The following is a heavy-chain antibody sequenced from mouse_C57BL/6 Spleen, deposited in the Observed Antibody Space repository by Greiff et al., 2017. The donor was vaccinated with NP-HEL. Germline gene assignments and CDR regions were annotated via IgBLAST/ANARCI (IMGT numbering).Heavy chain of an antibody. Sequence: EVMLVKSGGGLVKPGGSLKLSCAASGFTFSDYGMHWVRQAPEKGLEWVAYISSGSSTIYYADTVKGRFTISRDNAKNTLFLQMTSLRSEDTAMYYCARNYDYDDGVDYWGQGTTLTVSS. CDR2: ISSGSSTI. V-gene: IGHV5-17*01. CDR3: ARNYDYDDGVDY. J-gene: IGHJ2*01. D-gene: IGHD2-4*01. CDR1: GFTFSDYG.